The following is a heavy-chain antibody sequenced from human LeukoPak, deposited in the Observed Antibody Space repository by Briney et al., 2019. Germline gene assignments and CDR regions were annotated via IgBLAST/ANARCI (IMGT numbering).Heavy chain of an antibody. V-gene: IGHV3-21*01. CDR1: GFTFSSYS. CDR3: ASGYCSSTSCPSRDY. D-gene: IGHD2-2*03. J-gene: IGHJ4*02. CDR2: ISSSSSYI. Sequence: PGGALRLSCAASGFTFSSYSMNWVRQAPGKALEWVSSISSSSSYIYYVDSVKGRFTISSDNAKNSLYLQMNSLRAEDTAVYYCASGYCSSTSCPSRDYWGQGTLVTVSS.